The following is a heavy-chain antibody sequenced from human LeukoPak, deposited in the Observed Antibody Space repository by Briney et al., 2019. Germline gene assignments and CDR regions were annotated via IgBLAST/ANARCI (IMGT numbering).Heavy chain of an antibody. J-gene: IGHJ4*02. CDR3: ARDLRLRGGVFDY. D-gene: IGHD3-10*01. Sequence: PGGSLRLPCAASGFTFSSYSMNWVRQAPGKGLEWVSSISSSSSYIYYADSVKGRFTISRDNAKNSLFLQMNSLRAEDTAVYYCARDLRLRGGVFDYWGQGTLVTVSS. CDR2: ISSSSSYI. V-gene: IGHV3-21*01. CDR1: GFTFSSYS.